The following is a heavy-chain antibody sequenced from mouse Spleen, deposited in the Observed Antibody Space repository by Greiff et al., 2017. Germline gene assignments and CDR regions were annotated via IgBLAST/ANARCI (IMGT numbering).Heavy chain of an antibody. D-gene: IGHD2-3*01. CDR3: ARDGYYAWFAY. CDR2: INPSSGYT. J-gene: IGHJ3*01. V-gene: IGHV1-7*01. CDR1: GYTFTSYW. Sequence: VQLQESGTVLARPGASVKMSCKASGYTFTSYWMHWVKQRPGQGLEWIGYINPSSGYTKYNQKFKDKATLTADKSSSTAYMQLSSLTYEDSAVYYCARDGYYAWFAYWGQGTLVTVSA.